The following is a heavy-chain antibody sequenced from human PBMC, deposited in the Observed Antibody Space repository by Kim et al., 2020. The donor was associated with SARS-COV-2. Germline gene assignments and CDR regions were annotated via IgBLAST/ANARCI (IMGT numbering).Heavy chain of an antibody. Sequence: ADSVKGRVTSSRDNDKNALYLQMNSLRAEDTAVYYCARGSTVTTIQGFDYWGQGTLVTVSS. CDR3: ARGSTVTTIQGFDY. J-gene: IGHJ4*02. V-gene: IGHV3-48*03. D-gene: IGHD4-4*01.